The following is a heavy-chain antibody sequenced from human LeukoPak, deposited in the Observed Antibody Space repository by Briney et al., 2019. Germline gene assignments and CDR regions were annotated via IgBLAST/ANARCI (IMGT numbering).Heavy chain of an antibody. D-gene: IGHD1-26*01. V-gene: IGHV4-59*08. CDR2: IYYSGST. J-gene: IGHJ3*02. Sequence: SETLSLTCTVSGGSISSYYGSWIRHPPGKGLGWIGYIYYSGSTNYNPSLKSRVTISVDTSKNQFSLKLSSVTAADTAVYYCARHVHSGSYYLYAFDIWGQGTMVTVSS. CDR3: ARHVHSGSYYLYAFDI. CDR1: GGSISSYY.